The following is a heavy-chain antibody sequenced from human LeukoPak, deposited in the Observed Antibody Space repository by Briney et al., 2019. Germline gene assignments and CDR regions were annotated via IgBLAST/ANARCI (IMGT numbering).Heavy chain of an antibody. CDR3: ARDSPYFDWLFDY. D-gene: IGHD3-9*01. CDR1: GGSISSYY. Sequence: SETLSLTCTVSGGSISSYYWSWIRQPPGKGLEWIGYIYYSGSTNYNPSPKSRVTISVDTSKNQFSLKLSSVTAADTAVYYCARDSPYFDWLFDYWGQGTLVTVSS. J-gene: IGHJ4*02. V-gene: IGHV4-59*01. CDR2: IYYSGST.